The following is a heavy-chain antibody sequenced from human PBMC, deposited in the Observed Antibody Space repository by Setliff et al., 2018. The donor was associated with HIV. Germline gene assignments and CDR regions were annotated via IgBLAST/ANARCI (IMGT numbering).Heavy chain of an antibody. J-gene: IGHJ4*02. CDR3: ARAPGYSYSFYFDS. D-gene: IGHD5-18*01. CDR1: GYSISSGYY. V-gene: IGHV4-38-2*01. CDR2: IYHSGST. Sequence: SETLSLTCAVSGYSISSGYYWGWIRQPPGKGLEWIGSIYHSGSTYNNPSLKSRVTMSLDKSKNQFSLKLSSVTAADTAVYFCARAPGYSYSFYFDSWGQGTLVTVSS.